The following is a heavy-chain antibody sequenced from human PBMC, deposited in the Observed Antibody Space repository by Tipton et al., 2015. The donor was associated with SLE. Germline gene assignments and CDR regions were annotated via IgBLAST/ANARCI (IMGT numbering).Heavy chain of an antibody. Sequence: TLSLTCAISGGPFSGFYWNWIRQPPGKGLEWIGDINHSGRIDYNPSLMSRVTISEATSKNQFSLTLTSVTAADTGVYYCARSSPLQVYDYWGQGTLVTVSS. V-gene: IGHV4-34*01. CDR3: ARSSPLQVYDY. CDR1: GGPFSGFY. CDR2: INHSGRI. J-gene: IGHJ4*02. D-gene: IGHD6-6*01.